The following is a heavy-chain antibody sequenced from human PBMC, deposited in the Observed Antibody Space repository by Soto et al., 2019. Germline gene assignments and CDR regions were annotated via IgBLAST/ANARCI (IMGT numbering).Heavy chain of an antibody. V-gene: IGHV4-59*01. J-gene: IGHJ4*02. CDR1: GGSISTYY. Sequence: SGTLSLTCTVSGGSISTYYWSWIRQPPGKGLEWIGYIYYSGSTNYNPSLKSRVTISVDTSKNQFSLKLSSVTAADTAVYYCARDAYSGYDKGYFDSWGQGTLVTVSS. CDR3: ARDAYSGYDKGYFDS. CDR2: IYYSGST. D-gene: IGHD5-12*01.